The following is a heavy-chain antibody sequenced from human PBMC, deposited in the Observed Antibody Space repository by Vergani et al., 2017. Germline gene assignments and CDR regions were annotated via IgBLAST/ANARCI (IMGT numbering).Heavy chain of an antibody. J-gene: IGHJ4*02. CDR2: IYYSGST. D-gene: IGHD6-13*01. CDR1: CGSISSYY. Sequence: QVQLQESCPGLVKPSETLSLTCTVSCGSISSYYWSWIRQPPGKGPEWIGYIYYSGSTNYNPSLKSRVTIAVDTSKNQFSLKLSSVTAADTAVYYCVREQQMAYYFDYWGQGTLVTVSS. V-gene: IGHV4-59*01. CDR3: VREQQMAYYFDY.